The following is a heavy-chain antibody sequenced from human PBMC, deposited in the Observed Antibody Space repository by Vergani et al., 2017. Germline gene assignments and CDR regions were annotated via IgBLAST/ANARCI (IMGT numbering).Heavy chain of an antibody. D-gene: IGHD5-24*01. V-gene: IGHV3-23*01. J-gene: IGHJ4*02. CDR1: GFTFSSYA. Sequence: EVQLLESGGGLVQPGGSLRLSCAASGFTFSSYAMSWVRQAPGKGLEWVSAISGSGGSTYYADSVKGRFTISRDNSKNTLYLQMNSLRAEYTAVYYCAKAHTMATTLKYYFDYWGQGTLVTVSS. CDR2: ISGSGGST. CDR3: AKAHTMATTLKYYFDY.